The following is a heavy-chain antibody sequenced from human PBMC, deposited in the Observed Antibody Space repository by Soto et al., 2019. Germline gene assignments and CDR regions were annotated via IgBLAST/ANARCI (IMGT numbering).Heavy chain of an antibody. CDR3: AREDVAPYYYYGMDV. Sequence: SVKVSCKASGYTLTRAGMSWVRQAPGQGLEWMGWISTYNGDTNYAQTFQGRVTMTTDTSTSTVHMEVRSLRSDDTAVYYCAREDVAPYYYYGMDVWGQGTPVTVSS. CDR2: ISTYNGDT. CDR1: GYTLTRAG. V-gene: IGHV1-18*01. D-gene: IGHD5-12*01. J-gene: IGHJ6*02.